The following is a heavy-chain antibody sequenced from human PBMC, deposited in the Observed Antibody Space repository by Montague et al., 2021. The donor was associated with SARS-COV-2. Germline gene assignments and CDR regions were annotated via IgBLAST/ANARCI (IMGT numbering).Heavy chain of an antibody. CDR3: ARATGSRYYYVSGGYYRDRGYYYYYYGMDV. CDR2: IYTSGST. J-gene: IGHJ6*02. V-gene: IGHV4-61*02. Sequence: TLSLTCTVSGGSISSGSYYWSWIRQPAGKGLEWIGRIYTSGSTNYNPSLKSRVTILVDTSKNPFSLKLSSVTAADTAVYYCARATGSRYYYVSGGYYRDRGYYYYYYGMDVWGQGTTVTVSS. D-gene: IGHD3-22*01. CDR1: GGSISSGSYY.